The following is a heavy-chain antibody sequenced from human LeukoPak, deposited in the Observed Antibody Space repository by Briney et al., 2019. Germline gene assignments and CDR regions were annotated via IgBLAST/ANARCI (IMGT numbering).Heavy chain of an antibody. Sequence: ASVKVSCKASGYTFTDYYMHWVRQAPGQGLEWMGWIDPNSGGTNYAQKFQGRVTMTSDTYITTAYMELSSLRSDDTAVYYCARDGGFDYSGQGTLVTVSS. V-gene: IGHV1-2*02. CDR1: GYTFTDYY. D-gene: IGHD3-16*01. CDR2: IDPNSGGT. CDR3: ARDGGFDY. J-gene: IGHJ4*02.